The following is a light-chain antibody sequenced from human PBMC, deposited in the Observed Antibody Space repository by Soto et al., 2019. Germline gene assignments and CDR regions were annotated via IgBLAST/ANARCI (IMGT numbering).Light chain of an antibody. CDR1: QSISSW. Sequence: DIQMTQSPSTLSASVGDRVTITCRASQSISSWLAWYQQKPGKAPKLLIYDASSLESGVPSRFSGSGPGTEFTLTISSLQPDDFATYYCQQLGETFGPGTKVDNK. CDR2: DAS. J-gene: IGKJ3*01. V-gene: IGKV1-5*01. CDR3: QQLGET.